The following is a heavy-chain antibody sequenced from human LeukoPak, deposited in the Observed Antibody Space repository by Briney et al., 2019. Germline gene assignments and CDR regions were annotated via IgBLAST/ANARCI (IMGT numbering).Heavy chain of an antibody. V-gene: IGHV4-34*01. CDR3: ARDRYNYGMDV. CDR2: INHSGST. J-gene: IGHJ6*02. D-gene: IGHD1-14*01. Sequence: PSETLSLTCAVYGGSFSGYYWSWIRQPPGKGLEWIGEINHSGSTNYNPSLKSRVTISVDTSKNQFSLKLSSVTAADTAVYYCARDRYNYGMDVWGQGTTVTVSS. CDR1: GGSFSGYY.